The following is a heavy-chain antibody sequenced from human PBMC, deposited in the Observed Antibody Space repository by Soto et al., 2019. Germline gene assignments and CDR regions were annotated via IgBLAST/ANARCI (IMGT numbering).Heavy chain of an antibody. Sequence: EVHLLDSGGGLVQPGGSLRLSCTAAGFTFSSYAMNWVRQAPGRGLEVVSGITASGGRTYYADSVKGRFTISRDNSKSTLYLHMNRLRAEDTAVYDGAKDTRCGDYVSGFDYWVQGPLVTVSS. V-gene: IGHV3-23*01. D-gene: IGHD4-17*01. CDR2: ITASGGRT. CDR1: GFTFSSYA. CDR3: AKDTRCGDYVSGFDY. J-gene: IGHJ4*02.